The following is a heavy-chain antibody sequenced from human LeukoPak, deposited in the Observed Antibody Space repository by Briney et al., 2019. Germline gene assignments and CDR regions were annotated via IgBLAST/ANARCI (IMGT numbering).Heavy chain of an antibody. V-gene: IGHV3-15*01. Sequence: GGSLRPSCAAPGFSFTNALMSWVRQAPGKGLEWVGRIKSRTDGGTADYAAPVKGRFTISRDDSKNTLYLQMNSLKTEDTAVYYCSSGAVAAYFDHWGLGTLVTVSS. CDR1: GFSFTNAL. CDR3: SSGAVAAYFDH. J-gene: IGHJ4*02. D-gene: IGHD6-19*01. CDR2: IKSRTDGGTA.